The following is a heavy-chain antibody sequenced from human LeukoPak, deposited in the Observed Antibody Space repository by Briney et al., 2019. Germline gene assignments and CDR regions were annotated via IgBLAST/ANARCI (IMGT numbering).Heavy chain of an antibody. Sequence: GGSLRLSCAASGFTFSSYWMSWVRQAPGKGLEWVANIKQDGSEKYYVDSVKGRFTISRDNSKNTLYLQMNNLRAEDTAVYYCARANYYDTSGPGWYWGQGTLVTVSS. D-gene: IGHD3-22*01. CDR2: IKQDGSEK. CDR1: GFTFSSYW. V-gene: IGHV3-7*01. J-gene: IGHJ4*02. CDR3: ARANYYDTSGPGWY.